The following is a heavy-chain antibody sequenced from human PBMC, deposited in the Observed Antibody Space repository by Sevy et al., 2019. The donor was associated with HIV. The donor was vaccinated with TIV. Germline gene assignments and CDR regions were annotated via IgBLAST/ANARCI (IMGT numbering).Heavy chain of an antibody. V-gene: IGHV4-34*01. D-gene: IGHD2-2*01. CDR3: ARSPPVVVVPGAPSWFDP. CDR1: DGSFSGYY. CDR2: INESGIT. Sequence: SETLSLTCAVHDGSFSGYYWNWIRQLPGKGLEWIGEINESGITYYNPSLKSRVTISVDTSKKQFSLKRNSVTAADTAVYFGARSPPVVVVPGAPSWFDPWGQGTLVTVSS. J-gene: IGHJ5*02.